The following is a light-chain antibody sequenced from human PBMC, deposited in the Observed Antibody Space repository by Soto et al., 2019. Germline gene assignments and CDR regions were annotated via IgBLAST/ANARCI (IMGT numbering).Light chain of an antibody. J-gene: IGKJ1*01. Sequence: DIQMTQSPSSLSASVGDRVTITCRASQGIRHYLAWYQQKPGKVPKXLIYEASNLQSGVPSRFRGGGSGTELTLTISSLQPEDVATYYCQNFDSAPQTFGQGTKVDIK. CDR2: EAS. CDR3: QNFDSAPQT. V-gene: IGKV1-27*01. CDR1: QGIRHY.